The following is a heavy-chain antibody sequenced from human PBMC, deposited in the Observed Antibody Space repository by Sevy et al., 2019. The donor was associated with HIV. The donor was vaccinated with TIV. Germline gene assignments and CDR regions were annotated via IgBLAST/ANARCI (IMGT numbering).Heavy chain of an antibody. CDR2: VSSSADTI. CDR1: GFTFSNYW. CDR3: AKRGGQYDLGMDV. V-gene: IGHV3-48*04. Sequence: GGSLRLSCAASGFTFSNYWMNWVRQAPGKGLEWVSYVSSSADTIYYADSVRGRFTISRDNAKKSLYLQMNSLRAEDTAVYYCAKRGGQYDLGMDVWGQGTTVTVSS. D-gene: IGHD3-3*01. J-gene: IGHJ6*02.